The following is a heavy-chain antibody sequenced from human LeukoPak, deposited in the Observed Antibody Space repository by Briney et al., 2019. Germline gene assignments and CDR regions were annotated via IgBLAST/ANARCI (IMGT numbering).Heavy chain of an antibody. Sequence: PGGSLRLYCAASGFTFTICAMNCARHDPGKGLECLSGISGSGGSTYYADSVKGRVTISRDSSKNTVYLQMNSLRAEDTAVYYCAKADGSYKTLIDYWGQGTLVSV. V-gene: IGHV3-23*01. D-gene: IGHD3-10*01. CDR2: ISGSGGST. CDR1: GFTFTICA. J-gene: IGHJ4*02. CDR3: AKADGSYKTLIDY.